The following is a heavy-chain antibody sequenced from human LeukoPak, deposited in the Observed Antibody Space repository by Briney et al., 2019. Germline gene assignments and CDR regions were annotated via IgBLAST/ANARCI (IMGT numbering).Heavy chain of an antibody. CDR1: GFTFSSHS. V-gene: IGHV3-48*01. CDR3: AKVPRQHDNWFDP. J-gene: IGHJ5*02. CDR2: ISSDSTII. D-gene: IGHD3-9*01. Sequence: GGSLRLSCAASGFTFSSHSMNWVRQAPGKGLEWTSYISSDSTIIHYADSVKGRFTISRDDAKSSLYLQMNSLRAEDTAIYYCAKVPRQHDNWFDPWGQGTLVTVSS.